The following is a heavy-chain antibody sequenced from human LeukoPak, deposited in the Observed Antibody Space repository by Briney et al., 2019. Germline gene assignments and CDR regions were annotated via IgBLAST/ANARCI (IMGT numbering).Heavy chain of an antibody. CDR2: ISSSGYTI. CDR3: AKGQSSYYDSSGSLDS. D-gene: IGHD3-22*01. CDR1: GFSFSDYY. J-gene: IGHJ4*02. V-gene: IGHV3-11*04. Sequence: GGSLRLSCEAPGFSFSDYYVTWIRQAPGKGLEWLSYISSSGYTIYYADSVKGRFTISRDNAKNSLYLQMNSLRVEDTAVYYCAKGQSSYYDSSGSLDSWGQGTLVTVSS.